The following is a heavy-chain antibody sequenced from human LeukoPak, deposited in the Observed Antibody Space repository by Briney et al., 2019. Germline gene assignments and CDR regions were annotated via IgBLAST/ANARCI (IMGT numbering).Heavy chain of an antibody. Sequence: GSVKVSCKASGYTFTDYYIHWVRQAPGQGLEWMGWINPDSGGTNYAQKFQGRVTMTRDTSISTAYMELSRLRSDDTAVYYCARTYGSGSYYNSNWFDPWGQGTLVTVSS. CDR2: INPDSGGT. V-gene: IGHV1-2*02. D-gene: IGHD3-10*01. J-gene: IGHJ5*02. CDR3: ARTYGSGSYYNSNWFDP. CDR1: GYTFTDYY.